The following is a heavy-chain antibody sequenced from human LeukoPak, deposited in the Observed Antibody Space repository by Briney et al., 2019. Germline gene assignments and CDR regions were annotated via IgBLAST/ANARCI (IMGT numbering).Heavy chain of an antibody. CDR1: GYTFTAYY. J-gene: IGHJ4*02. V-gene: IGHV1-2*02. CDR3: ARDSIAEPHCYDH. Sequence: ASLKVSCEASGYTFTAYYLHWVRQAPGQGLEWMGWINPNGGNTDYAQKFQGRVTMTRHTSISTAYMELSRLTSDDTAVYYCARDSIAEPHCYDHWGQGTLVTVSS. D-gene: IGHD6-6*01. CDR2: INPNGGNT.